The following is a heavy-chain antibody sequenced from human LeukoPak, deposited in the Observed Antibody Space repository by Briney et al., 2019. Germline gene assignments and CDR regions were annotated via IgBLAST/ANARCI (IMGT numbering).Heavy chain of an antibody. CDR2: IYSGGST. V-gene: IGHV3-53*01. Sequence: PGGSLRLSCAASGFTVSSSYMSWVRQAPGKGLEWVSVIYSGGSTYYADSVKGRFTISRDNSKNTLYLQMNSLRAEDTAVYYCARDISWGDLPYYYDSSGYCDYWGQGTLVTVSS. D-gene: IGHD3-22*01. J-gene: IGHJ4*02. CDR3: ARDISWGDLPYYYDSSGYCDY. CDR1: GFTVSSSY.